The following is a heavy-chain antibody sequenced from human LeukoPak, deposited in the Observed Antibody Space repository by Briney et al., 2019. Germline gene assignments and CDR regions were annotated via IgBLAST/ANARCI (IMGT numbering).Heavy chain of an antibody. CDR1: GGSITGYH. V-gene: IGHV4-4*08. CDR3: ARRNDFDI. CDR2: IYSTETT. J-gene: IGHJ3*02. Sequence: TETLSLTCTVSGGSITGYHWSWIRQPPGKGLEWIGYIYSTETTEYKPSLKSRVTISADRSKNQFSLKLTSVTAADTAIYYCARRNDFDIWGQGTMVTVYS.